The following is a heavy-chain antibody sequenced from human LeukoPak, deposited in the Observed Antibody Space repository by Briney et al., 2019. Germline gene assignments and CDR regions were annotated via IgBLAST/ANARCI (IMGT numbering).Heavy chain of an antibody. Sequence: GGSLRLSCAASGFTFSRYWMSWVRQAPGKGLEWVANIKQDGSQKSYVDSVKGRFTISRDNAKNMLYLQMNSLRAEDTAVYYCAKDLHYGSADYWGQGTLVTVSS. CDR3: AKDLHYGSADY. D-gene: IGHD3-10*01. CDR2: IKQDGSQK. J-gene: IGHJ4*02. CDR1: GFTFSRYW. V-gene: IGHV3-7*01.